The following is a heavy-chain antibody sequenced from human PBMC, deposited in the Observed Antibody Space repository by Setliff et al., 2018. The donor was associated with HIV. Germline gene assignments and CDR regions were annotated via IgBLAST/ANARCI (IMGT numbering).Heavy chain of an antibody. V-gene: IGHV3-74*01. CDR2: ISSDGSGA. CDR3: AGGRPFFQY. J-gene: IGHJ1*01. CDR1: GFTLSWYY. Sequence: PGESLKISCAASGFTLSWYYIYWARQAPGKGLVWVSRISSDGSGAISADSVRGRFTSSRDNAKNTLDLQMNSLRAEDTAVYYCAGGRPFFQYWGQGTLATVSS.